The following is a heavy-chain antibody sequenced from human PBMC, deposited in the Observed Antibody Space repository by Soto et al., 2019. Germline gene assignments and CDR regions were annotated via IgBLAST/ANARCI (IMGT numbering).Heavy chain of an antibody. V-gene: IGHV1-69*13. CDR3: ATRRDCTNGVCYALDY. CDR1: GGTFSSYA. Sequence: ASVKVSCKASGGTFSSYAISWVRQAPGQGLEWMGGIIPIFGTANYAQKFQGRVTITADESTGTAYMELSSLRSEDTAVYYCATRRDCTNGVCYALDYWGQGTLVTVSS. J-gene: IGHJ4*02. D-gene: IGHD2-8*01. CDR2: IIPIFGTA.